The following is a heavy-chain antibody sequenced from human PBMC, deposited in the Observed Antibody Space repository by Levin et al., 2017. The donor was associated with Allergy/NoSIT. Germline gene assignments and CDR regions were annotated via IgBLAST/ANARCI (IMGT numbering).Heavy chain of an antibody. CDR2: ISAYNGNT. V-gene: IGHV1-18*01. D-gene: IGHD2-15*01. CDR1: GYTFTSYG. CDR3: ARVSRCSGGSCYWDRWFDP. J-gene: IGHJ5*02. Sequence: ASVKVSCKASGYTFTSYGISWVRQAPGQGLEWMGWISAYNGNTNYAQKLQGRVTMTTDTSTSTAYMELRSLRSDDTAVYYCARVSRCSGGSCYWDRWFDPWGQGTLVTVSS.